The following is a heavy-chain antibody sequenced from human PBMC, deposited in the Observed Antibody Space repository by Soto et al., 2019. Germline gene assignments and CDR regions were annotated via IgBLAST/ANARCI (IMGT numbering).Heavy chain of an antibody. CDR2: IYPGDSTV. CDR3: ARHTSDRYGPDY. J-gene: IGHJ4*02. Sequence: GESLKISCQGSGYSFISYWIGWVRQMPGKGLELMGVIYPGDSTVRYSPSFQGQVSISVDKSISTAYLQWSSLKPSDTAMYYCARHTSDRYGPDYWGQGTLVTVSS. V-gene: IGHV5-51*01. CDR1: GYSFISYW. D-gene: IGHD5-18*01.